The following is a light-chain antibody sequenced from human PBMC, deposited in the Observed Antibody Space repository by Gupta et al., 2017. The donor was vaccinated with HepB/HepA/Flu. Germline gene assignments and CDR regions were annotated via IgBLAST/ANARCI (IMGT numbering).Light chain of an antibody. V-gene: IGLV3-1*01. Sequence: SSELTQPPSVSVSPGQTASITCSGDRFGDKYACWYQQKPGQSPVLVIYQDSKRPPGTPGRFSCYTSGTTATLTIRGTQAMDEDDYYCQAWDSSTVVFGGGTKLTVL. CDR3: QAWDSSTVV. CDR1: RFGDKY. CDR2: QDS. J-gene: IGLJ2*01.